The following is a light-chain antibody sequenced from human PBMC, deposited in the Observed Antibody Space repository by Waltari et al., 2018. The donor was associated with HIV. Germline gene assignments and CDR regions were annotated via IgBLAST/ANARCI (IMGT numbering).Light chain of an antibody. CDR1: SSNLGQSS. Sequence: QSVLTQPPSVSAAPGQKVTLSCSGGSSNLGQSSVSWYQQLPGTAPKLLIYDNAKRPSGIPDRFSGSKSGTSATLGITGLQTGDAADYYCGTWDSRLRAGVFGGGTKLTV. V-gene: IGLV1-51*01. J-gene: IGLJ2*01. CDR3: GTWDSRLRAGV. CDR2: DNA.